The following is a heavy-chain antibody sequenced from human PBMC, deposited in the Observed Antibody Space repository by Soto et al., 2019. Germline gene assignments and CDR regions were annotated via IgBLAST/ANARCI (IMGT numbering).Heavy chain of an antibody. V-gene: IGHV3-30*18. Sequence: GSLRLSCSASGFTFSSYGMHWVRQAPGKGLEWVAVISYDGSNKYYADSVKGRFTISRDNSKNTLYLQMNSLRAEDTAVYYCAKDTGSHMISYYYYGMDVWGQGTTVTVSS. D-gene: IGHD3-10*01. CDR2: ISYDGSNK. CDR3: AKDTGSHMISYYYYGMDV. CDR1: GFTFSSYG. J-gene: IGHJ6*02.